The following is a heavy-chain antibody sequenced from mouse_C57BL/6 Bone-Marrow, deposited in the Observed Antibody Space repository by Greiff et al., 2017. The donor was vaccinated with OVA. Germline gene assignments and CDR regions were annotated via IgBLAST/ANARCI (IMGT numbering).Heavy chain of an antibody. D-gene: IGHD1-1*01. J-gene: IGHJ2*01. Sequence: VQLKESGPELVKPGASVKISCKASGYSFTGYYMNWVKQSPEKSLEWIGEINPSTGGTTYNQKFKAKATLTVDKSSSTAYMQLKSLTSEDSAVYYCARTGTTVVATDYWGQGTTLTVSS. V-gene: IGHV1-42*01. CDR1: GYSFTGYY. CDR3: ARTGTTVVATDY. CDR2: INPSTGGT.